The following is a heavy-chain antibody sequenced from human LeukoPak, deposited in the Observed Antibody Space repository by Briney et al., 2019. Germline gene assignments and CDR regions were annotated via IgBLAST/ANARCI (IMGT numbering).Heavy chain of an antibody. CDR1: GYSFPSYC. V-gene: IGHV5-10-1*01. Sequence: GESLKISCKGSGYSFPSYCITWVRQMSGKGLEWMGRIDPSDSYTNYSPSFQGHVTISADKSISTAYLQWSSLKASDTAMYYCARSYSGYDYLDYWGQGTLVTVSS. CDR2: IDPSDSYT. D-gene: IGHD5-12*01. CDR3: ARSYSGYDYLDY. J-gene: IGHJ4*02.